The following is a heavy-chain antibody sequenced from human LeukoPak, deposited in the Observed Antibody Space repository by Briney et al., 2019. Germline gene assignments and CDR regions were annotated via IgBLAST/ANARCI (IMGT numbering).Heavy chain of an antibody. D-gene: IGHD6-19*01. Sequence: PGGSLRLSCAASGFTFSSYELNWVRQAPGKGLEWVGRIKSKTDGGTTDYAAPVKGRFTISRDDSKNTLYLQMNSLKTEDTAVYYCTTGYSSGWYVDAWGKGTTVTVSS. CDR3: TTGYSSGWYVDA. V-gene: IGHV3-15*01. CDR1: GFTFSSYE. J-gene: IGHJ6*03. CDR2: IKSKTDGGTT.